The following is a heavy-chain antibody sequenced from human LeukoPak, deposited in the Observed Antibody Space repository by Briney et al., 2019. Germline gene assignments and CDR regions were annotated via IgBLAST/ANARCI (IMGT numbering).Heavy chain of an antibody. CDR2: IYYSGST. J-gene: IGHJ4*02. CDR3: AGDFDY. Sequence: SETLSLTCTVSGGSISSYYWSWIRQPPGKGLEWIGYIYYSGSTSYNPSLKSRVTISIDTSKNQFSLKLSSVTAADTAVYYCAGDFDYWGQGTLVTVSS. V-gene: IGHV4-59*01. CDR1: GGSISSYY.